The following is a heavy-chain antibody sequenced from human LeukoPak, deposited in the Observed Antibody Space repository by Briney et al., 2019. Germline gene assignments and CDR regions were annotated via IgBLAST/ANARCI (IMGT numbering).Heavy chain of an antibody. J-gene: IGHJ4*02. Sequence: GGSLRLSCAASGFSFSNYGMNWVRQAPGKGLEWVGRIRNKPDSHTTEYAASIKGRFTISRDDSKNSLYLEMNSLKSEDTALYFCARVEDRGYSYGHYDHWGQGILVTVSS. V-gene: IGHV3-72*01. CDR3: ARVEDRGYSYGHYDH. CDR2: IRNKPDSHTT. CDR1: GFSFSNYG. D-gene: IGHD5-18*01.